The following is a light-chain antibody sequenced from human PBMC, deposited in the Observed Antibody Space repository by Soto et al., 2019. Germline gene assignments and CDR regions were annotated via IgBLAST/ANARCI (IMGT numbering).Light chain of an antibody. CDR1: QSISTS. Sequence: DVQMTQSPSSLSASVGDRVNITCRASQSISTSLNWYQQQPGKAPKLLIYGASRLQGGVPSRFAGRGSWTDFTLTITILQPEDFASYYCQQSYRYPRTFGQGTRLDIK. CDR2: GAS. V-gene: IGKV1-39*01. J-gene: IGKJ2*01. CDR3: QQSYRYPRT.